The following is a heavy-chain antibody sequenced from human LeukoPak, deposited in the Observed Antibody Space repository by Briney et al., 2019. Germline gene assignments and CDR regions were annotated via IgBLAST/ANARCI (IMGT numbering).Heavy chain of an antibody. CDR3: ATRPRDSSGYYLGAFDG. V-gene: IGHV3-23*01. J-gene: IGHJ3*01. Sequence: GGSLRLSCEASGFIFSSYAMAWVRQAPGKGLDCVSVIGASGADTYYSDSAKGRFTVSRDNSKDTLFLHMSSLRAEDTAVYFCATRPRDSSGYYLGAFDGWGQGTTVTVSS. D-gene: IGHD3-22*01. CDR2: IGASGADT. CDR1: GFIFSSYA.